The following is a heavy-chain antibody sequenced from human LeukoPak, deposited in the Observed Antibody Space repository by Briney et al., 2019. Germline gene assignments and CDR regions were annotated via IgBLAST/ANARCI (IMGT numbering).Heavy chain of an antibody. Sequence: ASVKVSCKASGYTFTGYYMHWVRQAPGQGLEWMGWINPNSGGTNYAQKFQGRVTMTRDTSISTAYMELSRLRSDDTAVYYCARDFSASSCSSTSCYVWFDPWGQGTLVTVSS. CDR3: ARDFSASSCSSTSCYVWFDP. D-gene: IGHD2-2*01. CDR1: GYTFTGYY. CDR2: INPNSGGT. J-gene: IGHJ5*02. V-gene: IGHV1-2*02.